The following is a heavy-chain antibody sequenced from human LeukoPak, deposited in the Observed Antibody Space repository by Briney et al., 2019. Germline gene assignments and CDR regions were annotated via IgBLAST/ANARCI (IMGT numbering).Heavy chain of an antibody. CDR3: ARDRGYYDFWSGYYFDY. Sequence: GASVKVSCKASGGTFSSYAISWVRQAPGQGLEWMGRIIPIFGTASYAQKFQGRVTITADKSTSTAYMELSSLRSEDTAVYYCARDRGYYDFWSGYYFDYWGQGTLVTVSS. D-gene: IGHD3-3*01. CDR2: IIPIFGTA. CDR1: GGTFSSYA. J-gene: IGHJ4*02. V-gene: IGHV1-69*06.